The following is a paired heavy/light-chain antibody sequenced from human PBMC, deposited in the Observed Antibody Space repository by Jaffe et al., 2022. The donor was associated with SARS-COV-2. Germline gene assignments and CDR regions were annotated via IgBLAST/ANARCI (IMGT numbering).Heavy chain of an antibody. J-gene: IGHJ4*02. CDR2: IFYSGRT. CDR3: ARLYIGVRPPDY. D-gene: IGHD3-10*02. V-gene: IGHV4-39*01. CDR1: GDSIISSTYY. Sequence: QLQLQESGPGLVKPSEPLSLTCTVSGDSIISSTYYWGWIRQPPGKGLEWIGSIFYSGRTYYNPSLKSRVTISVDTSKSQLSLKLSSVTAADTAVYYCARLYIGVRPPDYWGQGTLVTVSS.
Light chain of an antibody. CDR3: SSYTSSSTVV. J-gene: IGLJ1*01. CDR1: SSDVGGYNF. CDR2: DVS. Sequence: QSALTQPASVCGSPGQSITISCTGTSSDVGGYNFVSWYQQHPGKAPKFMMYDVSNRPSGVSNRFSGSKSGNTASLTISGLQAEDEADYYCSSYTSSSTVVFGTGTKVTVL. V-gene: IGLV2-14*01.